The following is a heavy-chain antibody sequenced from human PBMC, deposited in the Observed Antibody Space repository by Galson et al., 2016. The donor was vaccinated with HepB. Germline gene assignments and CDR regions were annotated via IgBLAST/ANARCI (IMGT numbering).Heavy chain of an antibody. CDR2: IGADTGDT. J-gene: IGHJ6*02. CDR1: DYTFTNYG. D-gene: IGHD1-26*01. V-gene: IGHV1-18*01. Sequence: SVKVSCKASDYTFTNYGINWVRQAPGQGLEWMGWIGADTGDTNYAPKVPDRLTMTTDTSTSTAYMELRSLRSDDTAVYYCARGGSGRTMLGYYEGMDVWGQGTTVTVSS. CDR3: ARGGSGRTMLGYYEGMDV.